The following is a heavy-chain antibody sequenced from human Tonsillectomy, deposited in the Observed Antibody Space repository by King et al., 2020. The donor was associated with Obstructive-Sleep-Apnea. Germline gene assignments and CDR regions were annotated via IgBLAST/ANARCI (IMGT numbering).Heavy chain of an antibody. J-gene: IGHJ5*02. V-gene: IGHV3-48*04. Sequence: VQLVESGGGLVQPGGSLRLSCAASTFTFSDFGMNWVRQAPGKGLEWVSYISGSSTTIHYADSVKGRFTISRDNAKSSLYLQMNSLRAEDTAVYYCVRGAMDLVNWFDPWGQGTLVTVSS. CDR2: ISGSSTTI. CDR1: TFTFSDFG. D-gene: IGHD3/OR15-3a*01. CDR3: VRGAMDLVNWFDP.